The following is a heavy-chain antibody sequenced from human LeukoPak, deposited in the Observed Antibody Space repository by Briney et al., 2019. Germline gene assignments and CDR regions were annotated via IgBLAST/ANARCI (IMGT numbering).Heavy chain of an antibody. CDR2: MNPNSGNT. V-gene: IGHV1-8*02. CDR3: ARNLGRSSWYIWFDF. J-gene: IGHJ5*01. CDR1: GYTFTSYG. D-gene: IGHD6-13*01. Sequence: ASVKVSCKASGYTFTSYGISWVRQAPGQGLEWMGWMNPNSGNTGYAQKFQGRVTMTRNTSISTAYMELSSLRSEDTAVYHCARNLGRSSWYIWFDFWGQGTLVTVSS.